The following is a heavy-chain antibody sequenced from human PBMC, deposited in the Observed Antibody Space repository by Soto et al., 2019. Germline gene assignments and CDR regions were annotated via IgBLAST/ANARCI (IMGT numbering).Heavy chain of an antibody. J-gene: IGHJ6*02. Sequence: SETLSLTCAVSGYSISSSNWWGWIRQPPGKGLEWTGYIYYSGSTYYNPSLKSRVTMSVDTSKNQFSLKLSSVTAVDTAVYYCARNLGDTANYGMDVWGQGTTVTVSS. CDR3: ARNLGDTANYGMDV. CDR1: GYSISSSNW. V-gene: IGHV4-28*01. D-gene: IGHD5-18*01. CDR2: IYYSGST.